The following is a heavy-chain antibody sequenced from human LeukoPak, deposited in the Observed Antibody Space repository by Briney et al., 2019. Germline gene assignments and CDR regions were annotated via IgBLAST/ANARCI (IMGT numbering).Heavy chain of an antibody. CDR1: GYTFTSYG. V-gene: IGHV1-18*01. CDR3: ASGLRFGELLYSPPYYFDY. CDR2: ISAYNGNT. J-gene: IGHJ4*02. Sequence: ASVKVSCKASGYTFTSYGISWVRQAPGQGLEWMGWISAYNGNTNYAQKPQGRVTMTTDTSTSTAYMELRSLRSDDTAVYYCASGLRFGELLYSPPYYFDYWGQGTLVTVSS. D-gene: IGHD3-10*01.